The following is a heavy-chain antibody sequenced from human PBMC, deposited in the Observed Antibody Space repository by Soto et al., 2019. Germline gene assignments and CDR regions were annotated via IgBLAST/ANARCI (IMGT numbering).Heavy chain of an antibody. J-gene: IGHJ4*02. D-gene: IGHD3-9*01. Sequence: LSCAASGFTFSSYWMSWVRQAPGKGLEWVANIKQDGSEKYYVDSVKGRFTISRDNAKNSLYLQMNSLRAEDTAVYYCAREQRYFDQITFDYWGRGTLVTVSS. CDR1: GFTFSSYW. CDR2: IKQDGSEK. V-gene: IGHV3-7*03. CDR3: AREQRYFDQITFDY.